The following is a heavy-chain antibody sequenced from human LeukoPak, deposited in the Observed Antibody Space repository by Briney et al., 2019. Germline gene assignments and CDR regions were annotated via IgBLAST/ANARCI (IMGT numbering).Heavy chain of an antibody. D-gene: IGHD6-6*01. V-gene: IGHV4-4*07. CDR1: GGYISSYH. J-gene: IGHJ4*02. CDR3: AREVLYSSSGKDY. CDR2: IYTSWST. Sequence: SETLSLTCTVSGGYISSYHWSWIRQPAGKGPEVIGRIYTSWSTNYKPSLKSRVTISVDTCKNQFSLKLSSVTAADTAVYYCAREVLYSSSGKDYWGQGTLVTVSS.